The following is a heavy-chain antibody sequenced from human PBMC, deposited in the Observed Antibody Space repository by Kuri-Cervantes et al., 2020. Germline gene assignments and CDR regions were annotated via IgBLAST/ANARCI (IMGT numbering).Heavy chain of an antibody. D-gene: IGHD3-10*01. CDR3: ASGPYYYGSGSYYNGLGYYYGMDV. V-gene: IGHV3-23*01. CDR1: GFTFSSYA. Sequence: LSLTCAASGFTFSSYAMSWVRQAPEKGLEWVSTISGSGRNTYYADPVKGRFTISRDNSKNTLYLQMNRLRAEDTAVYYCASGPYYYGSGSYYNGLGYYYGMDVWGQGTTVTGYS. CDR2: ISGSGRNT. J-gene: IGHJ6*02.